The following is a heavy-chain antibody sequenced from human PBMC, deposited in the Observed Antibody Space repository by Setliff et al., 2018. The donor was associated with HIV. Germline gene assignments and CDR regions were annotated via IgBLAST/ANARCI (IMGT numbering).Heavy chain of an antibody. CDR2: IYYSGST. CDR3: ARIDPGKYWSSDY. V-gene: IGHV4-39*07. Sequence: SETLSLTCTVSGDSINSGNYYWSWFRQPPGKGLEWIGNIYYSGSTYYNPSLKSRVTMSIDTSKSQFSLKLSSVTAADTAVYYCARIDPGKYWSSDYWGPGTPVTVSS. D-gene: IGHD2-8*02. CDR1: GDSINSGNYY. J-gene: IGHJ4*02.